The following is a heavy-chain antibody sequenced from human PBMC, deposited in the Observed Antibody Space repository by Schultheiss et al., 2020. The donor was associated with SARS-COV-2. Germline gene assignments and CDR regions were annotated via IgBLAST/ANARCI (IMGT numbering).Heavy chain of an antibody. V-gene: IGHV4-34*01. CDR3: ARDPEYGGNPDY. J-gene: IGHJ4*02. CDR1: GGSFSGYY. Sequence: SETLSLTCAVYGGSFSGYYWSWIRQPPGKGLEWIGEINHSGSTNYNPSLKSRVTISVDTSKNQFSLKLSSVTAADTAVYYCARDPEYGGNPDYWGQGTLVTVSS. CDR2: INHSGST. D-gene: IGHD4-23*01.